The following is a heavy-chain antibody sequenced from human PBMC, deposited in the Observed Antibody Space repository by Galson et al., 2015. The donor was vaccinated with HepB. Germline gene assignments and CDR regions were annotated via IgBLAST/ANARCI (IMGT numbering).Heavy chain of an antibody. Sequence: SVKVSCKASGYTFTGYYMHWVRQAPGQGLEWMGWINPNSGGTNYAQKFQGWVTMTRDTSISTAYMELSRLRSDDTAVYYCARAGGRTQLLTDDAFDIWGQGTMVTVSS. CDR3: ARAGGRTQLLTDDAFDI. J-gene: IGHJ3*02. V-gene: IGHV1-2*04. CDR1: GYTFTGYY. CDR2: INPNSGGT. D-gene: IGHD2-2*01.